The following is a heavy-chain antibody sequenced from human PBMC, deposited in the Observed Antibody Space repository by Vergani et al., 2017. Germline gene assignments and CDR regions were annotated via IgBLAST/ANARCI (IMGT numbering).Heavy chain of an antibody. CDR3: ARQDRYYYDSSGYYSFDY. CDR1: GGTFSSYA. V-gene: IGHV1-69*04. CDR2: IIPILGIA. J-gene: IGHJ4*02. Sequence: QVQLVQSGAEVKKPGASVKVSCKASGGTFSSYAISWVRQAPGQGLEWMGRIIPILGIANYAQKFQGRVTITADKSTSTAYMELSSLRSEDTAVYYCARQDRYYYDSSGYYSFDYWGQGTLVTVSS. D-gene: IGHD3-22*01.